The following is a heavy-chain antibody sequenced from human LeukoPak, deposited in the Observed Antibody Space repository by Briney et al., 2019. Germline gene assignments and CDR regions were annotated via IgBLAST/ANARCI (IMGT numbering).Heavy chain of an antibody. J-gene: IGHJ5*02. Sequence: PGGSLRLSCAASGYTLSTYAMSWVRQARGTGLVWVSTISGSGGSTYYVDSVKGRYTISRDNSKNTLYLQMNSLRAEDTAVYYCAKDARYSSSWTVWFDPWGQGTLVTVSS. CDR3: AKDARYSSSWTVWFDP. V-gene: IGHV3-23*01. CDR1: GYTLSTYA. CDR2: ISGSGGST. D-gene: IGHD6-13*01.